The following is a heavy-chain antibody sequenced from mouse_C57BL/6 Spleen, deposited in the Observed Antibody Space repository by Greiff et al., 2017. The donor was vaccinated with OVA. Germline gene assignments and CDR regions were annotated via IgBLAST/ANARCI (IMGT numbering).Heavy chain of an antibody. V-gene: IGHV1-62-2*01. CDR3: ARHESTMPNYYAMDY. Sequence: VMLVESGAELVKPGASVKLSCKASGYTFTEYTIHWVKQRSGQGLEWIGWFYPGSGSIKYNEKFKDKATLTADKSSSTVYMELSRLTSEDSAVYFCARHESTMPNYYAMDYWGQGTSVTVSS. J-gene: IGHJ4*01. D-gene: IGHD2-1*01. CDR1: GYTFTEYT. CDR2: FYPGSGSI.